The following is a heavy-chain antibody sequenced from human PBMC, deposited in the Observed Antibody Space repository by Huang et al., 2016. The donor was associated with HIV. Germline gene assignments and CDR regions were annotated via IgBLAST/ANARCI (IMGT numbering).Heavy chain of an antibody. CDR3: AKDREDSAYQLDY. CDR2: ISYEGSDE. J-gene: IGHJ4*02. CDR1: GFTFSNYG. Sequence: QVQLVESGGGVVQPGRSLRLSCGASGFTFSNYGSHWVRQAPGKGWAWVAAISYEGSDEYYSDSVKGRFTISRDDSQNTLYLQMSSLRAEDTAVYFCAKDREDSAYQLDYWGQGTRVTVSS. D-gene: IGHD5-12*01. V-gene: IGHV3-30*18.